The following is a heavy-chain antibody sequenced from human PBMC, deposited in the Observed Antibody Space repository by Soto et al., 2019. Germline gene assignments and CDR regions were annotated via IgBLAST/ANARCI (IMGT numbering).Heavy chain of an antibody. CDR1: GGSISSGGYY. CDR2: IYYSGST. CDR3: AGDRVVVVVAATRGYYYYGMDV. J-gene: IGHJ6*02. Sequence: SETLSLTCTVSGGSISSGGYYWSWIRQHPGKGLEWIGYIYYSGSTYYNPSLKSRVTISVDTSKNQFSLKLSSVTAADTAVYYCAGDRVVVVVAATRGYYYYGMDVWGQGTTVTVSS. D-gene: IGHD2-15*01. V-gene: IGHV4-31*03.